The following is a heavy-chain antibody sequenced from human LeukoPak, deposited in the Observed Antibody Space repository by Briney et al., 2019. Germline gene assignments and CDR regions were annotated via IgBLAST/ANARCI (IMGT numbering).Heavy chain of an antibody. V-gene: IGHV3-21*01. CDR3: ARASYYYDSSGHSP. CDR2: IISSSSYI. D-gene: IGHD3-22*01. Sequence: GGSLRLSCAASGFTFSSYSMNWVRQAPGKGLEWVSSIISSSSYIYYADSVKGRFTISRDNAKNSLYLQMNSLRAEDTAVYYCARASYYYDSSGHSPWGQGTLVTASS. CDR1: GFTFSSYS. J-gene: IGHJ5*02.